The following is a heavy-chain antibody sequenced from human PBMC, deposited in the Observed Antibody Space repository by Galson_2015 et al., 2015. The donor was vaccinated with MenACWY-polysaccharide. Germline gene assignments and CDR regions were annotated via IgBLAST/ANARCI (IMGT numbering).Heavy chain of an antibody. Sequence: SLRLSCAASGFTFSTYAMNWVRQAPGKGLEWVSTISSSGGNTYYADSVKGRFPISRDNSKNTLYLQMNSLRAEDTAVYYCARQTARRSSAALDIWVQGSMVAVSS. D-gene: IGHD3-10*01. CDR1: GFTFSTYA. CDR2: ISSSGGNT. CDR3: ARQTARRSSAALDI. V-gene: IGHV3-23*01. J-gene: IGHJ3*02.